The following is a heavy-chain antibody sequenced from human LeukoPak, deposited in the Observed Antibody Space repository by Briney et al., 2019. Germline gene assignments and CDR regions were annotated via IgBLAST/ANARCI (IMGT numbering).Heavy chain of an antibody. D-gene: IGHD6-19*01. J-gene: IGHJ4*02. CDR2: IYYSGST. CDR1: GGSISSSSYY. CDR3: ARRPSGWYRRFDY. V-gene: IGHV4-39*01. Sequence: SETLSLTCTVSGGSISSSSYYWGWIRQPPGTGLEWIGSIYYSGSTYYNPSLKSRVTISVDTSKNQFSLKLSSVTAADTAVYYCARRPSGWYRRFDYWGQGTLVTVSS.